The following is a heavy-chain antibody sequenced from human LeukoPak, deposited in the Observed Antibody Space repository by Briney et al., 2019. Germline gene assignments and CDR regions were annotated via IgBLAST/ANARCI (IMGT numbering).Heavy chain of an antibody. V-gene: IGHV4-61*05. CDR2: IYYSGST. CDR3: AGQYYYGSGSYQQGTFDY. CDR1: GGSISSSSYY. D-gene: IGHD3-10*01. Sequence: TSETLSLTCTVSGGSISSSSYYWGWIRQPPGKGLEWIGYIYYSGSTNYNPSLKSRVTISVDTSKNQFSLKLSSVTAADTAVYYCAGQYYYGSGSYQQGTFDYWGQGTLVTVSS. J-gene: IGHJ4*02.